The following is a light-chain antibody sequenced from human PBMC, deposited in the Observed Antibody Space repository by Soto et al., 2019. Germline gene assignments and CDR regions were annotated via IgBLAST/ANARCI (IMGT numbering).Light chain of an antibody. CDR3: QHYNSFSRT. J-gene: IGKJ1*01. CDR1: DNIAPW. Sequence: IQMTQSPSTLSASVGDRVAITCRASDNIAPWVAWYQQKPGKAPKLLIYKAANLADEVPSRFAGSGSGTDFTLTITRLQPDDFATYYCQHYNSFSRTFGQGTKVDI. V-gene: IGKV1-5*03. CDR2: KAA.